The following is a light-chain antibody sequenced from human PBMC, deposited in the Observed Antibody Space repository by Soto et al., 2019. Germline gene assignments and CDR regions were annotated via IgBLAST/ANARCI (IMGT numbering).Light chain of an antibody. V-gene: IGKV3-11*01. J-gene: IGKJ1*01. Sequence: ENVLTQSPATLSVSRGERATLSCRASQSVSSNLAWYQQKPGQAPRLLIYGASTRATGIPARFSGSGSGTDFTLTISSLEPEDFAFYFCQQRSHWPTFGQGTKVDIK. CDR3: QQRSHWPT. CDR2: GAS. CDR1: QSVSSN.